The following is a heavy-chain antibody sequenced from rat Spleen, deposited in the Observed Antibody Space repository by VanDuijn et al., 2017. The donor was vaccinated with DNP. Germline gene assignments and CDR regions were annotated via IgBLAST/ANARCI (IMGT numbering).Heavy chain of an antibody. CDR2: ISPSGGGT. CDR1: GFTFSDYY. CDR3: AKDAFDY. V-gene: IGHV5-27*01. J-gene: IGHJ2*01. Sequence: EVQLVESGGGLVQPGRSLKLSCAASGFTFSDYYMAWVRQAPTKGLEWVAYISPSGGGTYYRDSVKGRFTISRDNANRTLYLQMDSLRSEDTATYYCAKDAFDYWGQGVMVTVSS.